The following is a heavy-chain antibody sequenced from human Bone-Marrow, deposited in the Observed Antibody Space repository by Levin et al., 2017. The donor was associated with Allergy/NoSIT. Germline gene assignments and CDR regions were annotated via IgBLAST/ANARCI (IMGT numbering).Heavy chain of an antibody. J-gene: IGHJ4*02. V-gene: IGHV4-34*01. CDR1: GGSFSGYY. D-gene: IGHD6-19*01. Sequence: SETLSLTCAVYGGSFSGYYWSWIRQPPGKGLEWIGEINHSGSTNYNPSLKSRVTISVDTSKNQFSLKLSSVTAADTAVYYCARGGVAVAGSYHVYWGQGTLVTVSS. CDR2: INHSGST. CDR3: ARGGVAVAGSYHVY.